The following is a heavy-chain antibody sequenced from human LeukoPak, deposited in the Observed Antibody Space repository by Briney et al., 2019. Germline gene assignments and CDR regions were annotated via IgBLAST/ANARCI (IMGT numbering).Heavy chain of an antibody. CDR3: ATSLYCSSTNCYALYFQH. J-gene: IGHJ1*01. V-gene: IGHV1-2*02. CDR1: GYTFTGYY. Sequence: ASVKVSCKASGYTFTGYYMHWVRQAPGQGLEWMGWINPNGGGTNYAQKFQGRVTMTRDTSISTAYMELSRLRSDDTAVYYCATSLYCSSTNCYALYFQHWGQGTLVTVSS. CDR2: INPNGGGT. D-gene: IGHD2-2*01.